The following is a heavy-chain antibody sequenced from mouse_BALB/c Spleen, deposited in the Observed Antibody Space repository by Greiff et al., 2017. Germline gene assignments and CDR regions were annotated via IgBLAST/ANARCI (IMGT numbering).Heavy chain of an antibody. CDR2: ISDGGSYT. V-gene: IGHV5-4*02. D-gene: IGHD1-2*01. J-gene: IGHJ4*01. CDR3: ARGPITLGAMDY. CDR1: GFTFSDYY. Sequence: EVKLMESGGGLVKPGGSLKLSCAASGFTFSDYYMYWVRQTPEKRLEWVATISDGGSYTYYPDSVKGRFTISRDNAKNNLYLQMSSLKSEDTAMYYCARGPITLGAMDYWGQGTSVTVSS.